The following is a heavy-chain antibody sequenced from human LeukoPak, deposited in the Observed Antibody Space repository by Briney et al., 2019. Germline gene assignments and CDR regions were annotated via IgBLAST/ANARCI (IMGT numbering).Heavy chain of an antibody. V-gene: IGHV3-7*01. J-gene: IGHJ5*02. CDR1: GFTFSRYW. CDR2: IKQDGSEK. CDR3: ARDDCSSISCYHNWFDP. D-gene: IGHD2-2*01. Sequence: PGGSLRLSCAASGFTFSRYWMSGVRQAPGKGLEWVANIKQDGSEKYYVDSVKGRFTISRDNAKNSMYLQMNSLRAEDTAVYYCARDDCSSISCYHNWFDPWGQGTLVTVSS.